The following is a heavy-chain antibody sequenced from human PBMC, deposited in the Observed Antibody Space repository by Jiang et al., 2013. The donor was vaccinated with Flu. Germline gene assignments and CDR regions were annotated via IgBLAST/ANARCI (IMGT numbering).Heavy chain of an antibody. Sequence: GVEWVAVISYDGSNKYYADSVKGRFTISRDNSKNTLYLQMNSLRAEDTAVYYCARDECSGGSCYFDYWGQGTLVTVSS. J-gene: IGHJ4*02. V-gene: IGHV3-30-3*01. CDR2: ISYDGSNK. CDR3: ARDECSGGSCYFDY. D-gene: IGHD2-15*01.